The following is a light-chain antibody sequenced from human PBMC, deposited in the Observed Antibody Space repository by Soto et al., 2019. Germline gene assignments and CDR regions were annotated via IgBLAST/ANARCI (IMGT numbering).Light chain of an antibody. CDR1: TGAVASDKY. V-gene: IGLV7-43*01. CDR3: LLHYGGAQVWM. J-gene: IGLJ3*02. Sequence: QAVVTQEPSLTVSPGGTVTLTCASSTGAVASDKYATWLQQKPGQAPRALIYSTSNKHSWTPARFSGSLFGGRATLTLSGVQPEDEAYYYCLLHYGGAQVWMFGGGTKLTVL. CDR2: STS.